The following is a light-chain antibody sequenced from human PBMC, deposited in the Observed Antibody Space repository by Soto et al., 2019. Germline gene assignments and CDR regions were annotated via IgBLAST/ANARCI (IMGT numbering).Light chain of an antibody. CDR1: QSISTY. V-gene: IGKV1-39*01. Sequence: DIQMTQSPSSLSASVGDRVTITCRASQSISTYLNWYQQKPGKAPKLLIYAAFSLQSGVPSRFRGSGSGTDFTLTIGSLQPEDFATYYCQQSYSTPRTFGQGTKVEI. CDR2: AAF. CDR3: QQSYSTPRT. J-gene: IGKJ1*01.